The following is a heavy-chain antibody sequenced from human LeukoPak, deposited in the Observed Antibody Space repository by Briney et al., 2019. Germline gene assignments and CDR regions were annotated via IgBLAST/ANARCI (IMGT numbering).Heavy chain of an antibody. J-gene: IGHJ6*04. CDR1: GYTFTNYG. Sequence: ASVKVSCKASGYTFTNYGISWVRQAPGQGLEWMGWISAYNGNTNYAQKLQGRVTMTTDTSTTTAYMELRSLRSDDTAVYYCARGLELGCSSTSCSLDVWGKGTRSPSPQ. D-gene: IGHD2-2*01. CDR3: ARGLELGCSSTSCSLDV. V-gene: IGHV1-18*01. CDR2: ISAYNGNT.